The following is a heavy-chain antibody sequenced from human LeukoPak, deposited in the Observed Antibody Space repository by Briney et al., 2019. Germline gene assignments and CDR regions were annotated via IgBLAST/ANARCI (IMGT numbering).Heavy chain of an antibody. D-gene: IGHD3-22*01. V-gene: IGHV3-48*03. CDR3: ARGRRDYYDSSGYDN. CDR2: ISSSGSTI. CDR1: GFTFSSYE. J-gene: IGHJ4*02. Sequence: GGSLRLSCAASGFTFSSYEMNWVRQAPGKGLERVSYISSSGSTIYYADSVKGRFTISRDNAKNSLYLQMNSLRAEDTAVYYCARGRRDYYDSSGYDNWGQGTLVTVSS.